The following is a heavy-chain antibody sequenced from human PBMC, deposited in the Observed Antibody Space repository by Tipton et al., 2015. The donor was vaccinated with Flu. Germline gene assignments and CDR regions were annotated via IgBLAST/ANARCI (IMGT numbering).Heavy chain of an antibody. Sequence: TLSLTCTVSGGSISSYYWSWIRQPAGKGLEWIGRIYTSGSTNYNPSLKSRVTMSVDTSKNQFSLKLSSVTAADTAVYYCARGYSGSYYRGDAFDIWGQGTMVTVSS. CDR1: GGSISSYY. J-gene: IGHJ3*02. CDR3: ARGYSGSYYRGDAFDI. D-gene: IGHD1-26*01. CDR2: IYTSGST. V-gene: IGHV4-4*07.